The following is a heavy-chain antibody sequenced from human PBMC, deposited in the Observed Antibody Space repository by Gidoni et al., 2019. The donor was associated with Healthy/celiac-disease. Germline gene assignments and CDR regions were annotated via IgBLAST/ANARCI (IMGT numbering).Heavy chain of an antibody. CDR2: IYSGGST. CDR1: GFTVSSNY. J-gene: IGHJ4*02. Sequence: EVQLVESGGGLIQPGGSLRLSCAASGFTVSSNYMSWVRQAPGKGMEWVSFIYSGGSTYYAYSVKGLFTISRDNSKTPLYLQMTSLRAEATAVYYCARVKGGFCGVGSCYFDYWGQGSLVTVSS. CDR3: ARVKGGFCGVGSCYFDY. D-gene: IGHD2-15*01. V-gene: IGHV3-53*01.